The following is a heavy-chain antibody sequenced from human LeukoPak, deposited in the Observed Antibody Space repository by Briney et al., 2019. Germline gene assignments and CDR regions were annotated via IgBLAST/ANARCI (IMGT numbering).Heavy chain of an antibody. V-gene: IGHV3-23*01. J-gene: IGHJ3*02. CDR3: ARGRYSYGYGAFDI. CDR1: GFTFSDYG. D-gene: IGHD5-18*01. Sequence: GGSLRLSCAASGFTFSDYGMSWVRQAPGKGLEWISSISSTGGTTYYADSVKGRFTISRDNSKNTLYLQMNSLRAEDTAVYYCARGRYSYGYGAFDIWGQGTMVTVSS. CDR2: ISSTGGTT.